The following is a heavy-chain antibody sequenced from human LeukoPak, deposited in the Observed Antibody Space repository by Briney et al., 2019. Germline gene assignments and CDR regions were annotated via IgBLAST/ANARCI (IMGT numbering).Heavy chain of an antibody. CDR3: AKVPGAMVRGVYLDY. Sequence: GGSLRLSCAASGFTFSSYAMHWVRQAPGKGLEWVAVISYDGSNKYYADSVKGRFTISRDNSKNTLYLQMNSLRAEDTAVYYCAKVPGAMVRGVYLDYWGQGTLVTVSS. V-gene: IGHV3-30-3*01. D-gene: IGHD3-10*01. CDR1: GFTFSSYA. CDR2: ISYDGSNK. J-gene: IGHJ4*02.